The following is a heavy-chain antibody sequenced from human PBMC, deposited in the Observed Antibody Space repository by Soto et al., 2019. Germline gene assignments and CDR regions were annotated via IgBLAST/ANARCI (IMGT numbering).Heavy chain of an antibody. J-gene: IGHJ5*02. CDR2: IYYSGST. CDR1: GGSISSGGYY. V-gene: IGHV4-31*03. Sequence: SETLSLTCTVSGGSISSGGYYWSWIRQHPGKGLEWIGYIYYSGSTYYNPSLKSRVTISVDTSKNQFSLKLSSVTAADTAVYYCTGVRGVNWFDPWGQGTLVTRLL. CDR3: TGVRGVNWFDP. D-gene: IGHD3-10*01.